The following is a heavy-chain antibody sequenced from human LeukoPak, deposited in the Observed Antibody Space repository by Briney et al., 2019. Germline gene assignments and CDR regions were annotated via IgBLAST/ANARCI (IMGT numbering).Heavy chain of an antibody. CDR2: INHSGST. V-gene: IGHV4-34*01. CDR1: GGSFSGYY. Sequence: PSETLSLTCAVYGGSFSGYYWSWIRQPPGKGLEWIGEINHSGSTNYNPFLKSRVTISVDTSKNQFSLKLSSVTAADTAVYYCARVAELRGVYWGQGTLVTVSS. J-gene: IGHJ4*02. D-gene: IGHD1-14*01. CDR3: ARVAELRGVY.